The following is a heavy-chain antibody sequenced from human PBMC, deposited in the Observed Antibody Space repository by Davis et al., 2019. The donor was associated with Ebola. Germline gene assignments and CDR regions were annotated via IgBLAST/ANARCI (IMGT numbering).Heavy chain of an antibody. Sequence: PGGSLRLSCAASGFTFSSYWMSWVRQAPGKGLEWVANIKQDGSEKYYVDSVKGRFTISRDNSKNTLYLQMNSLRAEDTAVYYCARDRGAVAGFDAFDIWGQGTMVTVSS. CDR2: IKQDGSEK. CDR1: GFTFSSYW. V-gene: IGHV3-7*01. CDR3: ARDRGAVAGFDAFDI. D-gene: IGHD6-19*01. J-gene: IGHJ3*02.